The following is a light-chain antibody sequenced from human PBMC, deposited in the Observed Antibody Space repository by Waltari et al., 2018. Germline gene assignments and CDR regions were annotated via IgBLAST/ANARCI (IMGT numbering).Light chain of an antibody. CDR2: EVS. J-gene: IGLJ3*02. CDR3: CSEAGSSTFWV. V-gene: IGLV2-23*02. Sequence: QSALTQPASVSGSPGQSITISCTGTSSDVESYNLVSWYQQHPGKGPKLMIYEVSKRPSGVSNRCSATKCGNTAALTISGLQAEDEADYYCCSEAGSSTFWVFGGGTKLTVL. CDR1: SSDVESYNL.